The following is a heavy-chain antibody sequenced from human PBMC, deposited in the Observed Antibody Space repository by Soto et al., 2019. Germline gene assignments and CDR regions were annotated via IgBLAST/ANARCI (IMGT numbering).Heavy chain of an antibody. V-gene: IGHV4-39*01. J-gene: IGHJ3*02. D-gene: IGHD3-3*02. CDR3: VRYDRINMKPYSPEGFHI. Sequence: SETLSLTCTVSGDSISSSNSHWGWTRQPPGKGLEYIGSVYYGGAIFYSGNIYYNPSLKSRVTISVDTSKNQFSLRLSSVTAADTGVYYCVRYDRINMKPYSPEGFHIWGQGTMVTVSS. CDR2: VYYGGAIFYSGNI. CDR1: GDSISSSNSH.